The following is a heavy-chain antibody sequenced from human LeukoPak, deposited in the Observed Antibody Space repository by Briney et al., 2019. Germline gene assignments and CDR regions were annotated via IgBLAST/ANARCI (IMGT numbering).Heavy chain of an antibody. D-gene: IGHD1-26*01. J-gene: IGHJ4*02. CDR1: GGSISSYY. Sequence: SETLSLTCTVSGGSISSYYWSWIRQPAGKGLEWIGRIYTSGSTNYNPSLKSRVTMSVDTSKNQLSLKLSSVTAADTAVYYCAANPRLPSVGAPNDYWGQGTLVTVSS. V-gene: IGHV4-4*07. CDR2: IYTSGST. CDR3: AANPRLPSVGAPNDY.